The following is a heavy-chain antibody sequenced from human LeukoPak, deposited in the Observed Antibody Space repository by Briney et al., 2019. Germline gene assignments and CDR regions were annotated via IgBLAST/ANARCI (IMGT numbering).Heavy chain of an antibody. D-gene: IGHD2-2*01. J-gene: IGHJ4*02. CDR1: GFTFSSYA. V-gene: IGHV3-23*01. CDR2: ISGSGGST. Sequence: GGSLRLSCAASGFTFSSYAMSWVRQAPGKGLEWVSAISGSGGSTYYADSVKGRFTISRDDSKNTLYLQMNSLRAEDTAVYYCAKAPIVGVTAATDYWGQGTLVTVSS. CDR3: AKAPIVGVTAATDY.